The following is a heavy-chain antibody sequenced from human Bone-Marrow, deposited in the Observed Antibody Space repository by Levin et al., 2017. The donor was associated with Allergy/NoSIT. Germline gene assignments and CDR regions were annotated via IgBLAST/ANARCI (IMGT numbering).Heavy chain of an antibody. V-gene: IGHV3-74*01. CDR2: ISDDGSDI. J-gene: IGHJ6*02. CDR3: ASDPGGSYFHFYGMDV. Sequence: GESLKISCAASGFAFHSYWMHWVRQAPGKGLVWVAGISDDGSDINYADSVRGRFTMSRVNGKKMVYLQMNTLRAEDTAVYYCASDPGGSYFHFYGMDVWGHGTAVSVAS. D-gene: IGHD3-10*01. CDR1: GFAFHSYW.